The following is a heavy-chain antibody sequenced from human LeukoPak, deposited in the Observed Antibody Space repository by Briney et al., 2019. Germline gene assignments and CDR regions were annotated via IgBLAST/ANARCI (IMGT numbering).Heavy chain of an antibody. CDR3: ARHERGAENLDY. CDR2: VSYSGRT. CDR1: GASISNYY. J-gene: IGHJ4*02. V-gene: IGHV4-59*08. D-gene: IGHD1-1*01. Sequence: SETLSLTCTVSGASISNYYWSWIRQPPGKGPECIGYVSYSGRTNHNPSLKSRVTISADTSKNQFSLKLTSVTAADTAGYYCARHERGAENLDYWGQGTLVTVSS.